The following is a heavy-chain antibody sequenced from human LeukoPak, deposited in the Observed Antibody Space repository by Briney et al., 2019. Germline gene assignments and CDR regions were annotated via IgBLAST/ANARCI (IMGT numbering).Heavy chain of an antibody. J-gene: IGHJ4*02. Sequence: PSETLSLTCTVSGGSISSSSYYWGWIRQPPGKGLEWIGSIDYSGSTYYNPALKSRVTISVDTSKNQFSLKLSSVTAADTAVYYCARLYSVAGPFDYWGQGTLVTVSS. D-gene: IGHD6-19*01. V-gene: IGHV4-39*01. CDR2: IDYSGST. CDR1: GGSISSSSYY. CDR3: ARLYSVAGPFDY.